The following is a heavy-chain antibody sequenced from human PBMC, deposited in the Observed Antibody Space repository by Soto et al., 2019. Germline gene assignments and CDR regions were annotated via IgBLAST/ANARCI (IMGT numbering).Heavy chain of an antibody. D-gene: IGHD5-18*01. Sequence: QLQLQESGSGLVKPSQTLFLTCDVSGATISSSGYSWSWIRQPPGGGLEWIGYLYHTGGTYYHPSLKTRVTISVDRSKNQLSLKLNSVTAADTAVYYCARDGLDGYINTYANGFFKYWGQGTLVTVSS. CDR1: GATISSSGYS. J-gene: IGHJ4*02. V-gene: IGHV4-30-2*01. CDR2: LYHTGGT. CDR3: ARDGLDGYINTYANGFFKY.